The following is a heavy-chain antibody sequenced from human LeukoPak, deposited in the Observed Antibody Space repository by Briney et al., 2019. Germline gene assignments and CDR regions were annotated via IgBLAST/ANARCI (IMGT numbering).Heavy chain of an antibody. Sequence: GGSLRLSCAASGFTFSSYSMSWVRQAPGKGLEWVSSISSSSSYIYYADSVKGRFTISRDNAKNSLYLQMNSLRAEDTAVYHCARDQAATEWELPTTQTDYWGQGTLVTVSS. CDR1: GFTFSSYS. J-gene: IGHJ4*02. CDR3: ARDQAATEWELPTTQTDY. D-gene: IGHD1-26*01. CDR2: ISSSSSYI. V-gene: IGHV3-21*01.